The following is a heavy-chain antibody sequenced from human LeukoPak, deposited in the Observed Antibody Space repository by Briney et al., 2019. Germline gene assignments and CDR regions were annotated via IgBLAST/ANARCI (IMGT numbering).Heavy chain of an antibody. CDR3: ARSGMATFDF. Sequence: SETLSLTCTVSGGSISSSSYYWGWIRQPPGKGLEWIGSIHYSGSTNYNPSLKSRVTISVDTSKNQFSLKLSSVTAADTAVYYCARSGMATFDFWGQGSLVTVSS. V-gene: IGHV4-39*07. D-gene: IGHD5-24*01. CDR1: GGSISSSSYY. J-gene: IGHJ4*02. CDR2: IHYSGST.